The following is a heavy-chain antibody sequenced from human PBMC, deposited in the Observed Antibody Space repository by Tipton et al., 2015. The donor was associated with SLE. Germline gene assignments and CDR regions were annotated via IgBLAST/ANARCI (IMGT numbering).Heavy chain of an antibody. CDR3: ARPARGVASFAFDI. D-gene: IGHD2-15*01. V-gene: IGHV4-39*07. Sequence: TLSLTCTVSGDSISSSSYYWGWIRQSPGKGLEWIGNVYYSGRTYYNPSLKSRVTISVDTSKNQFSPKLSSVTAADTAVYYCARPARGVASFAFDIWGQGTMVTVSS. CDR2: VYYSGRT. CDR1: GDSISSSSYY. J-gene: IGHJ3*02.